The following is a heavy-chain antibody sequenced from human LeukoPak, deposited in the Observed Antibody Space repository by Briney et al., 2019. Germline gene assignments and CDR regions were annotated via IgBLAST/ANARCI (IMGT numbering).Heavy chain of an antibody. V-gene: IGHV3-7*01. CDR1: GFTVSSNY. Sequence: GGSLRLSCAASGFTVSSNYMSWVRQAPGKGLEWVANINQDGSEKYYVESVKGRFTISRDNAKNSLHLQINSLRAEDTAVYYCARDDSSGWFYYWGQGTLVTVSS. CDR2: INQDGSEK. J-gene: IGHJ4*02. D-gene: IGHD6-19*01. CDR3: ARDDSSGWFYY.